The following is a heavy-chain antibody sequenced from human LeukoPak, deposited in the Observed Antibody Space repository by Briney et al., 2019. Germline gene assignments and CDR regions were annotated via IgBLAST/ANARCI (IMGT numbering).Heavy chain of an antibody. Sequence: GGSLRLSCAASGFTFSSYGMHWVRQAPGKGLEWVAVIWYDGSNKYYADSVKGRFTISRDNSKNTLYLQMNSLRAEDTAVYYCARSALDSSGYYYWGQGTLVTVSS. J-gene: IGHJ4*02. D-gene: IGHD3-22*01. CDR2: IWYDGSNK. CDR3: ARSALDSSGYYY. V-gene: IGHV3-33*01. CDR1: GFTFSSYG.